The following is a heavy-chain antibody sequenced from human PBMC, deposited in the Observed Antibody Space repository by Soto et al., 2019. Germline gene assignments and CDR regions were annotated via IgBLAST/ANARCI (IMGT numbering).Heavy chain of an antibody. J-gene: IGHJ3*01. V-gene: IGHV3-9*01. Sequence: GGSLRLSCAASGFTFKDYAMHWVRQAPGKGLEWVSGITWNSGNIDYADSVKGRFAISRDNANNSLYLQMNSLRAADTALYFCAKDLAFSRRHARGGPFDVWGQGTRVTVSS. CDR2: ITWNSGNI. CDR1: GFTFKDYA. CDR3: AKDLAFSRRHARGGPFDV. D-gene: IGHD3-16*01.